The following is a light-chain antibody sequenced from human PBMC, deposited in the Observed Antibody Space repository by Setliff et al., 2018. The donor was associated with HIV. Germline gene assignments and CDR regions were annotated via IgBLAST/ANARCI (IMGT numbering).Light chain of an antibody. CDR3: CSYAGSYTYV. J-gene: IGLJ1*01. CDR1: SSDVGGYNY. Sequence: QSALAQPASVSGSPGQSITISCTGTSSDVGGYNYVSWYQQHPGKAPKLMIYDVSKRPSGVPDRLSGSKSGNTASLTISGLQAEDEADYYCCSYAGSYTYVFGTGTKVTVL. V-gene: IGLV2-11*01. CDR2: DVS.